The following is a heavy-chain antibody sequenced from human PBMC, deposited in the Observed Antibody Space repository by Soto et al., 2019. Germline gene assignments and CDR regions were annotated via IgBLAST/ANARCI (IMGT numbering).Heavy chain of an antibody. CDR2: IKQDGSEK. J-gene: IGHJ4*02. D-gene: IGHD5-12*01. V-gene: IGHV3-7*01. Sequence: EVQLVESGGGLVQPGGSLRLSCAASGFTFSNYWMTWVRQAPGKGLEWVANIKQDGSEKYYEDSVKGRFTISRDNAKNSLYLQMNSLRAEDTAVYYCRRGYDSGGDYWGQGTLVTVSS. CDR1: GFTFSNYW. CDR3: RRGYDSGGDY.